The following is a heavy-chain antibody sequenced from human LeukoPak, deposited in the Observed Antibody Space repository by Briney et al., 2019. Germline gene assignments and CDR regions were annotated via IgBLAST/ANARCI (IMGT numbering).Heavy chain of an antibody. CDR3: ARGGGLYCSSTSCSFDY. J-gene: IGHJ4*02. CDR1: GGSFSGYY. D-gene: IGHD2-2*01. CDR2: INHSGST. Sequence: SETLSLTCAVYGGSFSGYYWSWIRQPPGKGLEWIGEINHSGSTNYNPPPQSRVTIPAPTSKNQFSLKLSSVTAADTAVYYCARGGGLYCSSTSCSFDYWGQGTLVTVSS. V-gene: IGHV4-34*01.